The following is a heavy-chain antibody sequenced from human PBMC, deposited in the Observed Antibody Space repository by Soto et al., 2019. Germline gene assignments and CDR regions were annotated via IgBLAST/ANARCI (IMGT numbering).Heavy chain of an antibody. D-gene: IGHD6-6*01. CDR3: ARNIAARYYYYYGMDV. CDR1: GGSMSNYY. J-gene: IGHJ6*02. Sequence: SETLSLTCTVSGGSMSNYYWTWIRQPAGRGLEWIGRIYTSGTTNYNPSLKSRVTMSVDTSKNQFSLKLSSVTAADTAVYYCARNIAARYYYYYGMDVWGQGTTVTVS. CDR2: IYTSGTT. V-gene: IGHV4-4*07.